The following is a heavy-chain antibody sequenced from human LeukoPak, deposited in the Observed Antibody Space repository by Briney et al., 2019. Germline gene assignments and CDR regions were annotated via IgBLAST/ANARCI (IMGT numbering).Heavy chain of an antibody. J-gene: IGHJ5*02. CDR3: ARDGYYYGSGSYYNVVWFDP. Sequence: PSETLSLTCTVSGGSISSGSYYWSWIRQPPGKGLEWIGSIYHSGSTYYNPSLKCRVTISVDTSKNQFSLKLSSVTAADTAVYYCARDGYYYGSGSYYNVVWFDPWGQGTLVTVSS. D-gene: IGHD3-10*01. CDR1: GGSISSGSYY. V-gene: IGHV4-39*07. CDR2: IYHSGST.